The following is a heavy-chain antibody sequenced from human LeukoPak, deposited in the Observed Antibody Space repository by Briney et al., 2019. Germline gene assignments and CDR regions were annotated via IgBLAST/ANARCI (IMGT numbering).Heavy chain of an antibody. V-gene: IGHV1-46*01. CDR1: GYTFTSYY. D-gene: IGHD3-22*01. Sequence: ASVKASCKASGYTFTSYYMHWVRQAPGQGLEWMGIINPSGGSTSYAQKFQGRVTMTRDTSTSTVYMELSSLRSEDTAVYYCARDSRHYYDSSGYPPYFDYWGQGTLVTVSS. CDR2: INPSGGST. J-gene: IGHJ4*02. CDR3: ARDSRHYYDSSGYPPYFDY.